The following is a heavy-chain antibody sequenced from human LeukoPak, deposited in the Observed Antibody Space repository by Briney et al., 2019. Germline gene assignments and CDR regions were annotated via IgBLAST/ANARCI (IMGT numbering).Heavy chain of an antibody. J-gene: IGHJ4*02. CDR3: ARDLYGSGSYYNPGDDY. CDR2: INPNIGGT. D-gene: IGHD3-10*01. V-gene: IGHV1-2*02. Sequence: GASVKVSCKASGYTFTDYYIHWVRQAPGQGLEWMGRINPNIGGTNYAQKFQGRVTMTRDTSISTAYMELSRLRSDDTAVYYCARDLYGSGSYYNPGDDYWGQGTLVTVSS. CDR1: GYTFTDYY.